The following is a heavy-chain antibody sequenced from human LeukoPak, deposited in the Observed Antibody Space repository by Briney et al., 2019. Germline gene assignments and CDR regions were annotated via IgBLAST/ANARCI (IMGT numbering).Heavy chain of an antibody. CDR2: MSPNSGNT. J-gene: IGHJ4*02. CDR1: GYTFSNYD. Sequence: GASVKVSCKASGYTFSNYDINWVRQATGQGLEWIGWMSPNSGNTGYVKKFQGRVTMTRDTSIGTACMELSSLTSEDTAIYYCARDRVGVGGNGWENWGQGTLVTVSS. CDR3: ARDRVGVGGNGWEN. D-gene: IGHD6-19*01. V-gene: IGHV1-8*01.